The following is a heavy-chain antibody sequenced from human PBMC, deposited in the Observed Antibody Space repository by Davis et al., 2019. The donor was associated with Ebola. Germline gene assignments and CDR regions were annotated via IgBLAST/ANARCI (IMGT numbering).Heavy chain of an antibody. CDR3: ARNYYDFWSGYYYYYGMDV. J-gene: IGHJ6*02. V-gene: IGHV4-39*07. CDR1: GASISSRSYY. D-gene: IGHD3-3*01. CDR2: FSYGDNT. Sequence: MPGGSLRLSCTVSGASISSRSYYWGWIRQPPGKGLEWVGSFSYGDNTHYYNPSLKSRVTISVDTSKNQFSLKLSSVTAADTAVYYCARNYYDFWSGYYYYYGMDVWGQGTTVTVSS.